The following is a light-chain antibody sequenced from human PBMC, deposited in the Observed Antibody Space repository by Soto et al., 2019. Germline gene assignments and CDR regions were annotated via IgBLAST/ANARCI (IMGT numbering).Light chain of an antibody. CDR3: QQRGSWPLT. V-gene: IGKV3-11*01. CDR1: QSVSAY. J-gene: IGKJ4*01. Sequence: EIVLTQSPATLSLSPGERATLSCRASQSVSAYLAWYQQKPGQAPRFLIYDASNRATGIPARFSGSGSGTGFTLTISSLEPEDSAVYYCQQRGSWPLTFGGGTKVEIK. CDR2: DAS.